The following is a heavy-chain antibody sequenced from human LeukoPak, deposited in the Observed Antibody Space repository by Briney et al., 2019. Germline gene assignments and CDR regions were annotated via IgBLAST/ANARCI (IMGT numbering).Heavy chain of an antibody. D-gene: IGHD1-26*01. J-gene: IGHJ6*02. CDR2: INPNSGGT. CDR3: AGDGSIVGADYGLYGMDV. V-gene: IGHV1-2*02. Sequence: ASVKVSCKASGYTFTGYYMHWVRQAPGQGLEWMVWINPNSGGTNYAQKFQGRVTMTRDTSISTAYMELSRLRSDDTAVYYCAGDGSIVGADYGLYGMDVWGQGTTVTVSS. CDR1: GYTFTGYY.